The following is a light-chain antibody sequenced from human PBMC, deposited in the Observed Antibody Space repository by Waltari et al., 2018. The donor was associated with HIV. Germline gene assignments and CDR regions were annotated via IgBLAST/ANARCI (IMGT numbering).Light chain of an antibody. CDR3: QQYNDWLALT. CDR1: HSIFNN. V-gene: IGKV3-15*01. J-gene: IGKJ4*01. CDR2: CAS. Sequence: ILMTQSPATVSVSPGERVTRSCTASHSIFNNVAWYQQRRGQAPRLVIYCASTRVTGVPDRFSGSGSGTEFTLTISSVQSEDFALYFCQQYNDWLALTFGGGTKVEV.